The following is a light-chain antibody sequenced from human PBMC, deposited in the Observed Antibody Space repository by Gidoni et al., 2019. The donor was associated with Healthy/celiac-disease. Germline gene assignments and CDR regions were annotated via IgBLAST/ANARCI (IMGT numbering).Light chain of an antibody. V-gene: IGLV2-14*03. CDR1: SSDVGGYNY. Sequence: PGQSITISCTGTSSDVGGYNYVSWYQQQSGKAPKLMIYDVSNRPSGVSNRFSGSKSGNTASLTISGLQAEYEADYYCSSYTSSSTLAFGGGTKLTVL. J-gene: IGLJ2*01. CDR3: SSYTSSSTLA. CDR2: DVS.